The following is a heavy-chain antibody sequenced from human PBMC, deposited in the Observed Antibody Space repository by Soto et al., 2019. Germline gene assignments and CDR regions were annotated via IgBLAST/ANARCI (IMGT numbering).Heavy chain of an antibody. CDR2: IYPGDSDT. CDR3: ASYLCSGGSCYSSGPNAYYYGMDV. D-gene: IGHD2-15*01. V-gene: IGHV5-51*01. CDR1: GYSFTSYW. J-gene: IGHJ6*02. Sequence: GESLKISCKGSGYSFTSYWIGWVRQMPGKGLEWMGIIYPGDSDTRYSPSFQGQVTISADKSISTAYLQWSSLKASDTALYYCASYLCSGGSCYSSGPNAYYYGMDVWGQGTTVTVSS.